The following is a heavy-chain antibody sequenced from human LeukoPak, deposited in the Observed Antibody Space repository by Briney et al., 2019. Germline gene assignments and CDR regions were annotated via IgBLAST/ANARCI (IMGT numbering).Heavy chain of an antibody. CDR3: ARLTVTTRTFDY. CDR2: IKSKTDGGTT. CDR1: GFTFSNAW. D-gene: IGHD4-11*01. Sequence: GGSLRLSCAASGFTFSNAWMSWVRQAPGKGLEWVGRIKSKTDGGTTDYAAPVKGRFTISRDNSKNTLCLQMNSLRAEDTAVYYCARLTVTTRTFDYWGQGTLVTVSS. J-gene: IGHJ4*02. V-gene: IGHV3-15*01.